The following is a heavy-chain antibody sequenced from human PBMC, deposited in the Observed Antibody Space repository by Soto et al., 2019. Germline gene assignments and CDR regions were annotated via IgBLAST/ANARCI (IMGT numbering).Heavy chain of an antibody. CDR2: IYHSGRT. V-gene: IGHV4-31*03. CDR3: AKWVEVSLDYFDS. J-gene: IGHJ4*02. CDR1: GGSMSNGYYY. Sequence: SETLSLTCTVSGGSMSNGYYYWSWVRQNPGKGLEWIGHIYHSGRTYYNPSLKSRVGILVDTSKNQFSLNLNSVTAADTAVYNCAKWVEVSLDYFDSWGQGTPVTVSS. D-gene: IGHD1-20*01.